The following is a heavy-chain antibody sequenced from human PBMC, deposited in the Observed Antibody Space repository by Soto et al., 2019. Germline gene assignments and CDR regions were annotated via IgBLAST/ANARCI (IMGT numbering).Heavy chain of an antibody. J-gene: IGHJ4*02. CDR1: GGSISSGGYY. CDR2: IYYSGTT. V-gene: IGHV4-31*03. CDR3: ARDSGSSGYYFDS. Sequence: SETLSLTCTVSGGSISSGGYYWSWIRQHPGKGLEWIGYIYYSGTTYYNPSLESRVIISLDMSKDQLSLKLSSVTAADAAVYYCARDSGSSGYYFDSWGPGTLVTVSS. D-gene: IGHD3-22*01.